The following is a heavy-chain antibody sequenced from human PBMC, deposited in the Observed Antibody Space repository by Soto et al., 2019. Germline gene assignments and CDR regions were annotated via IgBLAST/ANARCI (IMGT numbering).Heavy chain of an antibody. D-gene: IGHD3-9*01. V-gene: IGHV3-7*01. CDR1: GFTFSGYW. CDR2: IKQDGSVK. J-gene: IGHJ4*02. CDR3: ATESYYHWQY. Sequence: EVQLVESGGDLVQPGGSLRLSCAASGFTFSGYWMAWVRQAPGKGLEWVANIKQDGSVKYYVDSLKGRFTISRDNAKNSLYLQMDSLRAKDTAVYFCATESYYHWQYWGQGTLVTVSS.